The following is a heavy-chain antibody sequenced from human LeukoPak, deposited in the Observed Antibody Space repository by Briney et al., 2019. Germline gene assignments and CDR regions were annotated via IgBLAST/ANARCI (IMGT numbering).Heavy chain of an antibody. Sequence: SSETLSLTCTVSGGSISSYYWSWIRQPPGKGLEWIAYIYYTGSTNYNPSLKSRGTISVDTSDNQFSLQLSSVTAADTAVYYCARHGAVGATPPYAFDIWGQGTMVTVSS. CDR1: GGSISSYY. V-gene: IGHV4-59*08. J-gene: IGHJ3*02. CDR2: IYYTGST. D-gene: IGHD1-26*01. CDR3: ARHGAVGATPPYAFDI.